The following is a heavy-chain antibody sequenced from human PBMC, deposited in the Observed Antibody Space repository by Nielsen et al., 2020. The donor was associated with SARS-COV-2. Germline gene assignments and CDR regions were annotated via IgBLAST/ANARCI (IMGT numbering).Heavy chain of an antibody. J-gene: IGHJ6*03. D-gene: IGHD1-7*01. CDR1: GFSLSNARMG. CDR3: ARIQLELRLFYFYYSMDV. CDR2: IFSNDEK. V-gene: IGHV2-26*01. Sequence: SGPTLVKPTETLTLTCTVSGFSLSNARMGVGWIRQPPGRALESLAHIFSNDEKSYSTSLKSRLTISKDTSKSQVVLTMTNMDPVGTATYYCARIQLELRLFYFYYSMDVWGKGTTVTVSS.